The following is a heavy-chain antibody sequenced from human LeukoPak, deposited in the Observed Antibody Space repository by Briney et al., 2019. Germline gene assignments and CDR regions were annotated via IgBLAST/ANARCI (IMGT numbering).Heavy chain of an antibody. CDR3: ARGSPLDY. J-gene: IGHJ4*02. CDR1: GGSFSGYY. CDR2: INHSGST. V-gene: IGHV4-34*01. Sequence: SETLSLTCAVYGGSFSGYYWSWIRQPPGKGLEWIGEINHSGSTNYNPSLKSRVTISVDTSKNQFSLKLSSGTAADTAVYYCARGSPLDYWGQGTLVTVSS.